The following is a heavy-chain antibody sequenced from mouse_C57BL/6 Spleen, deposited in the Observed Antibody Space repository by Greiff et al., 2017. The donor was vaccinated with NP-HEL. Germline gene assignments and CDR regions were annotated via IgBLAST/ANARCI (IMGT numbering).Heavy chain of an antibody. CDR1: GYTFTDYY. D-gene: IGHD2-4*01. CDR3: ASSVYDYEGY. V-gene: IGHV1-26*01. Sequence: EVQLQQSGPELVKPGASVKISCKASGYTFTDYYMNWVKQSHGKSLEWIGDINPNNGGTSYNQKFKGKATLTVDKSSSTAYMELRSLTSEDSAVYYCASSVYDYEGYWGQGTTLTVSS. J-gene: IGHJ2*01. CDR2: INPNNGGT.